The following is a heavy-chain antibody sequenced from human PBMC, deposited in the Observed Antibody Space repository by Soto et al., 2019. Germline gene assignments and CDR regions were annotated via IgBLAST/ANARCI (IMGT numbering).Heavy chain of an antibody. J-gene: IGHJ4*02. Sequence: GGSMRLSCAASGLTYSSYAMRKLSQDPGKGLDWVSAISGSGGSTYYADSVKGRFTISRDNSKNTLYRQMNSLRAEVTAVYYCPKERHGSCGYYPFYFKNWDRGT. V-gene: IGHV3-23*01. D-gene: IGHD3-22*01. CDR1: GLTYSSYA. CDR3: PKERHGSCGYYPFYFKN. CDR2: ISGSGGST.